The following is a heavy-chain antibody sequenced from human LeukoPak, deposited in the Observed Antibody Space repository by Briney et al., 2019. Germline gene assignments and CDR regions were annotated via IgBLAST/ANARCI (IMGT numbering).Heavy chain of an antibody. V-gene: IGHV4-59*01. J-gene: IGHJ4*02. Sequence: SETLSLTCTVSGGSISSYYWSWIRQPPGKGLEWIGYIYYSGSTSYNPSLKSRVTISLDSSKSQFSLELRSVTAADTAFYYCARTGRTGDWGQGILVTVSS. D-gene: IGHD4-17*01. CDR3: ARTGRTGD. CDR2: IYYSGST. CDR1: GGSISSYY.